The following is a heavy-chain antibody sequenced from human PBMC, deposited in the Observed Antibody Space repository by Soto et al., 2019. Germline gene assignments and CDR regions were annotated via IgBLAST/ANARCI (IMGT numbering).Heavy chain of an antibody. CDR1: SASFSGYY. CDR3: TRGLIGRPYYYYCMDV. J-gene: IGHJ6*02. CDR2: VNDGGAT. Sequence: LSLTCVVHSASFSGYYWSWIRQSPGKGLGCIGEVNDGGATKYNPSLKSRVTISAERSKNQYSMKLTSVTAAATAVYYCTRGLIGRPYYYYCMDVWGQGTTVTVSS. V-gene: IGHV4-34*01.